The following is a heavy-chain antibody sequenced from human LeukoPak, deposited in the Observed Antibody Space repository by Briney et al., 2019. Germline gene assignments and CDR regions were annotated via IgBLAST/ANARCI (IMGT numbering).Heavy chain of an antibody. CDR2: IYYSGST. J-gene: IGHJ5*02. V-gene: IGHV4-59*01. Sequence: PSETLSLTCTVSGGSISSYHWSWIRQPPGKGLEWIGYIYYSGSTNYNPSLKSRVTISVDTSKNQFSLKLSSVTAADTAVYYCARESGVGSNWFDPWGQGTLVTVSS. D-gene: IGHD1-26*01. CDR3: ARESGVGSNWFDP. CDR1: GGSISSYH.